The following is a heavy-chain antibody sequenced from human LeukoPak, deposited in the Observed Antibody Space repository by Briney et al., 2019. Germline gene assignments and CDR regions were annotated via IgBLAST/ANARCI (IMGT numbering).Heavy chain of an antibody. CDR1: GGTFSSYA. Sequence: SVKVSCKASGGTFSSYAISWVRQAAGQGLKWLGRIIPIFGIANYAQKYQGRVTITAYKYTSTDYMELSSLRSEDTAVYYCAGAGYSYAKEGFFDYWGQGTLVTVSS. CDR2: IIPIFGIA. D-gene: IGHD5-18*01. V-gene: IGHV1-69*04. CDR3: AGAGYSYAKEGFFDY. J-gene: IGHJ4*02.